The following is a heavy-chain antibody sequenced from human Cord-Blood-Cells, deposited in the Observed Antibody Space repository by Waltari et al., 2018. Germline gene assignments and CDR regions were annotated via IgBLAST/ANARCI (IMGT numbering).Heavy chain of an antibody. CDR2: INHSGST. CDR3: ARVYPGDY. J-gene: IGHJ4*02. CDR1: GASFSGYY. D-gene: IGHD2-2*02. Sequence: QVQLQQWGAGLLKPSETLSLTCAVYGASFSGYYWSWIRQPPGKGLEWIGEINHSGSTNYNPSRKSRVTISVDTSKNQFSLKLSSVTAADTAVYYCARVYPGDYWGQGTLVTVSS. V-gene: IGHV4-34*01.